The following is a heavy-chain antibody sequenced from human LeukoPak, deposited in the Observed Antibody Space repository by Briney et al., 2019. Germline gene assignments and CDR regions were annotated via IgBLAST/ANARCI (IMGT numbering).Heavy chain of an antibody. J-gene: IGHJ5*02. CDR1: GYTFTSYG. D-gene: IGHD6-13*01. CDR2: ISAYNGNT. V-gene: IGHV1-18*01. Sequence: ASVKVSCKASGYTFTSYGISWVRQAPGQGLEWMGWISAYNGNTNYAQKLQGRVTMTTDTSTSTAYMELRSLRSEDTAVYYCARSAAAPPYNWFDPWGQGTLVTVSS. CDR3: ARSAAAPPYNWFDP.